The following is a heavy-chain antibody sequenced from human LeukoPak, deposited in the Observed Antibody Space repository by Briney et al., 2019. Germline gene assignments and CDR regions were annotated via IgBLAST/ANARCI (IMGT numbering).Heavy chain of an antibody. CDR1: GYTFTSYG. V-gene: IGHV1-18*01. D-gene: IGHD3-10*01. Sequence: ASVKVSCKASGYTFTSYGISWVRQAPGQGLEWMGWINPNSGGTNYAQKFQGRVTMTRDMSTSTVYMELSSLRSEDTAVYYCARDLTPGSYFDYWGQGTLVTVSS. CDR3: ARDLTPGSYFDY. CDR2: INPNSGGT. J-gene: IGHJ4*02.